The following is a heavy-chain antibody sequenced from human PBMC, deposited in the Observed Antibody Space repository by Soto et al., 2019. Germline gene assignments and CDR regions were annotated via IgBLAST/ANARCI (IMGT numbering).Heavy chain of an antibody. CDR3: ARDGHSGYDTQAYYYYGMDV. D-gene: IGHD5-12*01. CDR2: IIPIFGTA. CDR1: GGTFSSYA. V-gene: IGHV1-69*01. J-gene: IGHJ6*02. Sequence: QVQLVQSGAEVKKPGSSVKVSCKASGGTFSSYAISWVRQAPGQGLEWMGGIIPIFGTANYAQKFQGRVTITADESTSTAYMELSSLRSEDTAVYYCARDGHSGYDTQAYYYYGMDVWGQGTTVTVSS.